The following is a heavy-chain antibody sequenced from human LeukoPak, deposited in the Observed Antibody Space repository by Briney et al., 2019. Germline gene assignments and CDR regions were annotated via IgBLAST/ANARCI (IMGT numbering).Heavy chain of an antibody. V-gene: IGHV4-34*01. D-gene: IGHD2-2*01. CDR1: GGSFSGYY. Sequence: PSETLSLTCAVYGGSFSGYYWSWIRQPPGKGLEWIGEINHSGSTNYNPSLKSRITISVDTSKNQFSLKLSSVTAADTAVYYCARGGCSSTSCYVGADNWFDPWGQGTLVTVSS. CDR2: INHSGST. CDR3: ARGGCSSTSCYVGADNWFDP. J-gene: IGHJ5*02.